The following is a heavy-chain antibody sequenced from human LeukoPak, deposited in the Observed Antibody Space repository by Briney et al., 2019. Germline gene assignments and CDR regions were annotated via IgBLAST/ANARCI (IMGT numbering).Heavy chain of an antibody. CDR2: FRSKTDGGTT. Sequence: GGSLRLSCAASRFTFSNAWMSWVRQAPGKGLEWVGRFRSKTDGGTTDYAAPVKGRLTISRDDSKNTLYLQMNSLKTEDTAVYYCTTSGSGYDYRNYYYMDVWGKGTTVTVSS. V-gene: IGHV3-15*01. D-gene: IGHD5-12*01. CDR1: RFTFSNAW. J-gene: IGHJ6*03. CDR3: TTSGSGYDYRNYYYMDV.